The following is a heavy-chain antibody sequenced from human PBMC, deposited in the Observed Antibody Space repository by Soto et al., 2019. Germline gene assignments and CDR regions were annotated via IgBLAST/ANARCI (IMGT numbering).Heavy chain of an antibody. V-gene: IGHV3-23*01. CDR1: GFTFSSYA. D-gene: IGHD3-22*01. J-gene: IGHJ4*02. CDR2: ISGSGGST. Sequence: EVQLLESGGGLVQPGGSLRLSCAASGFTFSSYAMSWVRQAPGKGLEWVSAISGSGGSTYYADSVKGRFTISRDNSKNTLYLQMYSLRAEDTAVYYCAKGHDSSGYLYLVDYWGQGTLVTVSS. CDR3: AKGHDSSGYLYLVDY.